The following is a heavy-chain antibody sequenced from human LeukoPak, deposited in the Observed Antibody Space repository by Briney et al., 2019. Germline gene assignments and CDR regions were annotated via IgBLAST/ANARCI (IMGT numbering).Heavy chain of an antibody. D-gene: IGHD4-23*01. CDR3: ARSMTTVVTLRGYYMDV. CDR2: IYTSGST. J-gene: IGHJ6*03. CDR1: GGSISSGSYY. Sequence: SETLSLTCTVSGGSISSGSYYWSWIRQPAGKGLEWIGRIYTSGSTNYNPSLKSRVTISVDTSKNQFSLKLSSVTAADTAVYYCARSMTTVVTLRGYYMDVWGKGTTVTISS. V-gene: IGHV4-61*02.